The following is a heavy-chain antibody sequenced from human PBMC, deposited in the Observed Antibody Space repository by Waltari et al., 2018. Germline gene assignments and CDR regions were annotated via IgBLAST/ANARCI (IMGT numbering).Heavy chain of an antibody. CDR1: GFIFSSYG. CDR2: IHYDGTNK. D-gene: IGHD5-18*01. J-gene: IGHJ2*01. CDR3: AKDGGDGYNSGGWYFDL. V-gene: IGHV3-30*02. Sequence: ESGGGVVQPGGSLRLSCAASGFIFSSYGVHWVRQAPGKGLEWVAFIHYDGTNKYYADSVKGRFTVSRDNSKNTLYLQMNNLRTEDTAVYYCAKDGGDGYNSGGWYFDLWGRGTLVTVSS.